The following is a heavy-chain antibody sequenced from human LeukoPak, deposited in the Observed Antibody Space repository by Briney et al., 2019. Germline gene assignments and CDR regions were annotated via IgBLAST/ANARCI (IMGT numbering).Heavy chain of an antibody. CDR1: GFTFSSKW. CDR3: ARDGSGEWPIGY. V-gene: IGHV3-7*01. Sequence: GGSLRLSCAASGFTFSSKWMSWVRQAPGKGLEWVANIQHDGSEKYYVDSVKGRFTISRDNAKNSLYLQMNSLRTEDTAVYFCARDGSGEWPIGYWGQGTLVTVSS. CDR2: IQHDGSEK. D-gene: IGHD3-10*01. J-gene: IGHJ4*02.